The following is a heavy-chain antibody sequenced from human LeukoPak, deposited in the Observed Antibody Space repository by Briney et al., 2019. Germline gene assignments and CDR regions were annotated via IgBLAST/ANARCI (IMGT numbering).Heavy chain of an antibody. V-gene: IGHV3-23*01. Sequence: PGGSLRLSCAASGFNFINFPMTWFRQAPGKGLEWGSFIGANGDTNYAESAKDRFTISRDNSKKTLFLEMHSLRVEDTAVYYCARWNRMANREFFDWGQGNLVVVAS. CDR3: ARWNRMANREFFD. J-gene: IGHJ4*02. CDR1: GFNFINFP. D-gene: IGHD5-24*01. CDR2: IGANGDT.